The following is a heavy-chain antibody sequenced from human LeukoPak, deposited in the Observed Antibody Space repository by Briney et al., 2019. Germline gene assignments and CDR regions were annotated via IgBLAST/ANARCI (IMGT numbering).Heavy chain of an antibody. J-gene: IGHJ4*02. D-gene: IGHD4-17*01. CDR3: ARGDYGDYRVFYTLFDY. V-gene: IGHV5-51*01. CDR1: GYSFTSYW. CDR2: IYPGDSDT. Sequence: GESLKISCKGSGYSFTSYWIAWVRQMPGKGLEWMGIIYPGDSDTRYSPSFQGQVTISADKSISTAYLQWSSLKASDTAMYYCARGDYGDYRVFYTLFDYWGQGTLVTVSS.